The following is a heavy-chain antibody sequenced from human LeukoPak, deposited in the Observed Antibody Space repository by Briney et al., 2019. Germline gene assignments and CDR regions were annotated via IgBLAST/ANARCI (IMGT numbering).Heavy chain of an antibody. D-gene: IGHD3-16*01. CDR3: ASGGVRKTYFDD. CDR1: GFTFSGYA. J-gene: IGHJ4*02. V-gene: IGHV3-23*01. CDR2: ISGSGDST. Sequence: GSLRLSCATSGFTFSGYAMSWVRQSPGKGLEWVSAISGSGDSTYYADSVKGRFTISRDNSKKTLYLQMDSLRAEDTAVYYCASGGVRKTYFDDWGQGTLVTVSS.